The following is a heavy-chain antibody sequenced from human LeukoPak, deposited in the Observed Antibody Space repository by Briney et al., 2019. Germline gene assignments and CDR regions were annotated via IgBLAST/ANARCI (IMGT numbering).Heavy chain of an antibody. V-gene: IGHV3-73*01. D-gene: IGHD4-17*01. CDR1: GFTFSGSA. Sequence: GGSLRLSCAASGFTFSGSAMHWVRQASGKGLEWVGRIRSKANSYATAYAASVKGRFTISRDNSRSTFYLHMSSLRAVDTAIYYCAKDPSTFLTTGWYFDLWGRGTLVTVSS. J-gene: IGHJ2*01. CDR2: IRSKANSYAT. CDR3: AKDPSTFLTTGWYFDL.